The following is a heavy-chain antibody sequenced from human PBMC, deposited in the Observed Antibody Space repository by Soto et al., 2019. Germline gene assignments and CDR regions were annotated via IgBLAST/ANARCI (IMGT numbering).Heavy chain of an antibody. J-gene: IGHJ6*02. Sequence: GGSLRLSCAASGFTFSDYYMSWIRQAPGKGLEWVSYISSSGSTIYYADSVKGRFTISRDNAKNSLYLQMNSLRAEDTAVYYCASPGKTKSYYYYGMDVWGQGTTVTVSS. CDR2: ISSSGSTI. CDR1: GFTFSDYY. V-gene: IGHV3-11*01. CDR3: ASPGKTKSYYYYGMDV.